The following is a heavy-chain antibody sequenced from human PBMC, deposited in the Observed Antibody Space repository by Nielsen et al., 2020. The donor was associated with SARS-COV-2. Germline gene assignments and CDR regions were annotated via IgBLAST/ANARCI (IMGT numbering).Heavy chain of an antibody. CDR3: ASPNRVDGMDV. V-gene: IGHV3-33*01. D-gene: IGHD1-14*01. CDR2: ICYDGSKK. J-gene: IGHJ6*02. Sequence: SCEASGFTFSTYGMNWVRQAPGKGLEWVAVICYDGSKKYYADSVKGRFTISRDNSKNTVYLQMNSLRAEDTAVYYCASPNRVDGMDVWGQGTTVTVSS. CDR1: GFTFSTYG.